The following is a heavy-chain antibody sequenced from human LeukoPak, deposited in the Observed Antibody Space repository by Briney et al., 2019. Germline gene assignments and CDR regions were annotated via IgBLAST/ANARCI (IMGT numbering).Heavy chain of an antibody. Sequence: PSETLSLTCTVSGGSISSSSYYWGWIRQPPGKGLEWIGNIYYSGSTYYNPSLKSRVTISVDTSKNQFSLKLSSVTAADTAVYYCARLARSDFDYWGQGTLVTVSS. V-gene: IGHV4-39*01. CDR3: ARLARSDFDY. CDR2: IYYSGST. D-gene: IGHD2-21*01. CDR1: GGSISSSSYY. J-gene: IGHJ4*02.